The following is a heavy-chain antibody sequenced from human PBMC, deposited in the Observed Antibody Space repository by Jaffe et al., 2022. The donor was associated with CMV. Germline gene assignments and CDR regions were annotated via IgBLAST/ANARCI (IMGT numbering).Heavy chain of an antibody. CDR2: IKSKTDGGTT. Sequence: EVQLVESGGGLVKPGGSLRLSCAASGFTFSNAWMSWVRQAPGKGLEWVGRIKSKTDGGTTDYAAPVKGRFTISRDDSKNTLYLQMNSLKTEDTAVYYCTTESYDILTGYCDYWGQGTLVTVSS. J-gene: IGHJ4*02. D-gene: IGHD3-9*01. CDR1: GFTFSNAW. V-gene: IGHV3-15*01. CDR3: TTESYDILTGYCDY.